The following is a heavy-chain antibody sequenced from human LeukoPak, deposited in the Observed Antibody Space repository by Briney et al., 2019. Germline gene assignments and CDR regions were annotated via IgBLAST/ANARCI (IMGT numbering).Heavy chain of an antibody. Sequence: SETLSLTCTVSGGSITRGGFFWSWVRQHPGKALEWIGYINYSGTTFRNPSLQSRVSISVDTSKNQFSLNVTSMTVADTAVYFCAKDQSRGLDYWGQGILVTVSS. V-gene: IGHV4-31*03. CDR2: INYSGTT. CDR1: GGSITRGGFF. CDR3: AKDQSRGLDY. J-gene: IGHJ4*02.